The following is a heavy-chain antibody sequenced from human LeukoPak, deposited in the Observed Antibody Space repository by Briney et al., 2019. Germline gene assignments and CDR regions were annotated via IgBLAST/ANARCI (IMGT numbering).Heavy chain of an antibody. CDR3: VRDRGYSNFDY. CDR2: MKEDGSEI. V-gene: IGHV3-7*01. CDR1: GFTFSNYW. D-gene: IGHD4-11*01. Sequence: GGSLRLSCATSGFTFSNYWMSWVRQAPGKGLEWVANMKEDGSEINYVDSVKGRFTISRDNAQDSLYLQMNSLRAEDTAVYYWVRDRGYSNFDYWGQGTLVTVPS. J-gene: IGHJ4*02.